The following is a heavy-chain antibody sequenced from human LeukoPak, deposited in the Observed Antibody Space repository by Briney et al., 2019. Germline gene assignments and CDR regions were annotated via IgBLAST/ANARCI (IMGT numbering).Heavy chain of an antibody. CDR2: TYYRSKWFN. V-gene: IGHV6-1*01. CDR1: GDSVSSNSAA. D-gene: IGHD1/OR15-1a*01. CDR3: AREVTTAPNWFDP. J-gene: IGHJ5*02. Sequence: SQTLSLTCAISGDSVSSNSAAWNWVRQSPSRGLERLGRTYYRSKWFNDYAVSVKSRITVSPDTSKNQFSLQLNSVTPEDTAVYYCAREVTTAPNWFDPWGQGTLVTVSS.